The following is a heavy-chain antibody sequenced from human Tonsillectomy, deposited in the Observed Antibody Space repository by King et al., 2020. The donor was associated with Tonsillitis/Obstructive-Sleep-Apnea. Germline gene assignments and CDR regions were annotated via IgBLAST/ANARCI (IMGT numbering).Heavy chain of an antibody. V-gene: IGHV3-23*04. CDR1: GFTFSSYV. J-gene: IGHJ4*02. CDR3: AKDPNYDFWSGYYFFDY. CDR2: ISGSGGST. D-gene: IGHD3-3*01. Sequence: VQLVESGGGLVQPGGSLRLSCAASGFTFSSYVMNWVRQAPGKGLEWVSGISGSGGSTYYADSVKGRFTISRDNSKNTLYLQMNRLRAEDTAVYYCAKDPNYDFWSGYYFFDYWGQGTLVTVSS.